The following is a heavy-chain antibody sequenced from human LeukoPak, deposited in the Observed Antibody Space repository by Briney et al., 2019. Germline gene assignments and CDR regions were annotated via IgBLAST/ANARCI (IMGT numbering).Heavy chain of an antibody. V-gene: IGHV4-30-2*01. CDR1: GGSISSCGYS. Sequence: SETLSLTCAVSGGSISSCGYSWSWIRQPPGKGLEWIGYIYHSGSTYYNPSLKSRVTISVDRPKNQFSLKLSSVTAADTAVYYCARGRISFPYSSSWYWYFDLWGRGTLVTVSS. D-gene: IGHD6-13*01. CDR3: ARGRISFPYSSSWYWYFDL. CDR2: IYHSGST. J-gene: IGHJ2*01.